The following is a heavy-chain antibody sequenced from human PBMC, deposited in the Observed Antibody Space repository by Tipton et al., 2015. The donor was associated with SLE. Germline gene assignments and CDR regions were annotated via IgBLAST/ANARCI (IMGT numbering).Heavy chain of an antibody. Sequence: TLSLTCAVYGGSFSGYYWSWIRQPPGKGLEWIGEINHSGGTNYNPSLKSRVTISVDTSKNQFSLKLSSVTAADTAVYYCASLKDYGGNPYWGQGTLVTVSS. CDR1: GGSFSGYY. V-gene: IGHV4-34*01. CDR3: ASLKDYGGNPY. J-gene: IGHJ4*02. CDR2: INHSGGT. D-gene: IGHD4-23*01.